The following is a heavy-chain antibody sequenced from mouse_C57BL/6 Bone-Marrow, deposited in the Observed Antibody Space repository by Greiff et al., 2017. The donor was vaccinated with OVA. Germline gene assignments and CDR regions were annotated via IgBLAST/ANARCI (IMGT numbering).Heavy chain of an antibody. D-gene: IGHD2-3*01. J-gene: IGHJ3*01. V-gene: IGHV1-69*01. CDR1: GYTFTSYW. CDR3: ARRGYYEAWFAY. CDR2: IDPSDSYT. Sequence: QVHVKQPGAELVMPGASVKLSCKASGYTFTSYWMHWVKQRPGQGLEWIGEIDPSDSYTNYNQKFKGKSTLTVDKSSSTAYMQLSSLTSEDSAVYYCARRGYYEAWFAYWGQGTLVTVSA.